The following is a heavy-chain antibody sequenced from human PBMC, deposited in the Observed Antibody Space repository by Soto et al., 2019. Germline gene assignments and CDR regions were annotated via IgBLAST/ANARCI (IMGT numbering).Heavy chain of an antibody. CDR1: GDIVSSNTGA. CDR3: ENGSWFES. Sequence: SPTLSLTCAISGDIVSSNTGAWNWIRPSPSRGLEWLGRTYYRSKWYNDYAPSVKGRITINPDTSSNRFSLRVNSVNPDDTAVYSSENGSWFESWEKGTMGAISS. D-gene: IGHD1-1*01. V-gene: IGHV6-1*01. J-gene: IGHJ6*01. CDR2: TYYRSKWYN.